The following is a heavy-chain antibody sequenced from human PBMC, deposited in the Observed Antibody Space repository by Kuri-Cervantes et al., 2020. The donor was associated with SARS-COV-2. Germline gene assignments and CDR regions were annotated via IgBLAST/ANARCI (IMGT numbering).Heavy chain of an antibody. D-gene: IGHD6-19*01. CDR2: VYYSGST. V-gene: IGHV4-39*02. Sequence: ESLKISCTVSGGSISSGSYYWGWIRQPPGKGLEWIGSVYYSGSTYYNPFLESRVTISLDMSRNHFSLRLNSMTAADTAVYYCARLRYSNGWYFDYWGQGTRVTGAS. CDR1: GGSISSGSYY. J-gene: IGHJ4*02. CDR3: ARLRYSNGWYFDY.